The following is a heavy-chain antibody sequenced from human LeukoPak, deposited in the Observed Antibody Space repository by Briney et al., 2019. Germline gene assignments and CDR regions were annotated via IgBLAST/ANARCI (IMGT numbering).Heavy chain of an antibody. Sequence: PGGSLRLSCAASGFTFRNYVIHWVRQAPGKGLEWVSAISGSGGSTYYADSVKGRFTISRDNSKNTLYLQMNSLRAEDTAVYYCAKVAGYQPYYGMDVGGKETTVTVS. CDR3: AKVAGYQPYYGMDV. J-gene: IGHJ6*04. D-gene: IGHD2-2*01. CDR1: GFTFRNYV. CDR2: ISGSGGST. V-gene: IGHV3-23*01.